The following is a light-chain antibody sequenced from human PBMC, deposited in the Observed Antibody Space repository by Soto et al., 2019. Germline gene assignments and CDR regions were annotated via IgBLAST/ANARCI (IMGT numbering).Light chain of an antibody. Sequence: QSVLTQPASVSGSPGQSITISCTGTSSDVGGYNYVSWRQQHPGKAPKLMIFEVSYRPSGVSDRFSGSKSGNTASLTISGLQADDEADYYCSSNTRSSLYVFGTGTKLTVL. CDR2: EVS. V-gene: IGLV2-14*01. J-gene: IGLJ1*01. CDR3: SSNTRSSLYV. CDR1: SSDVGGYNY.